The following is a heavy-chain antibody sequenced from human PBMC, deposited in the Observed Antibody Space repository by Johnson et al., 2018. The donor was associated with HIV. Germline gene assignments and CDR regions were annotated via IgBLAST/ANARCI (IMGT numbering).Heavy chain of an antibody. Sequence: VQLVESGGGLVQPGGSLRLSCAASGITFSDYAMHWVRQAPGKGLEWVSYITGSGTVVYYADSVKGRFTISRDDARNTLYLQMNSLRVEDTALYYCAKDGDDGDEADGTKGAFDIWGQGTMVTVSS. CDR1: GITFSDYA. CDR3: AKDGDDGDEADGTKGAFDI. CDR2: ITGSGTVV. J-gene: IGHJ3*02. V-gene: IGHV3-48*01. D-gene: IGHD2-2*01.